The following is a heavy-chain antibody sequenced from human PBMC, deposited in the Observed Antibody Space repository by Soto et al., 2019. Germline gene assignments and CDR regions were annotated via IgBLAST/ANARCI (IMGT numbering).Heavy chain of an antibody. CDR3: ARVRPDYYDSSGYSFDY. CDR2: IYYSGST. Sequence: SETLSLTCTVSGGSISSYYWSWIRQPPGKGLEWIGYIYYSGSTNYNPSLKSRVTISVDTSKNRFSLKLSSVTAADTAVYYCARVRPDYYDSSGYSFDYWGQGTLVTVSS. CDR1: GGSISSYY. V-gene: IGHV4-59*01. D-gene: IGHD3-22*01. J-gene: IGHJ4*02.